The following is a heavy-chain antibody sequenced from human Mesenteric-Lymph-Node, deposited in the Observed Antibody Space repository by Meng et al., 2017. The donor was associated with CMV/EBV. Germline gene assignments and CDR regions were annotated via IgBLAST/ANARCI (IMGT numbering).Heavy chain of an antibody. V-gene: IGHV3-7*01. D-gene: IGHD3-9*01. CDR1: GFTFSSYW. CDR2: IKQDGSEK. Sequence: GGSLRLSCAASGFTFSSYWMHWVRQAPGKGLEWVANIKQDGSEKYYVDSVKGRFTISRDNAKNSLYLQMNRLRAEDTAVYYCARARYFDLEYYFDYWGQGTLVTVSS. J-gene: IGHJ4*02. CDR3: ARARYFDLEYYFDY.